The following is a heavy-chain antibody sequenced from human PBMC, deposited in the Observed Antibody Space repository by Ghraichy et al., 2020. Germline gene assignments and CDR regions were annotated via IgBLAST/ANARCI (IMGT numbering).Heavy chain of an antibody. J-gene: IGHJ5*02. CDR1: GGSFSGYY. Sequence: SETLSLTCAVYGGSFSGYYWSWIRQPPGKGLEWIGEINHSGSTNYNPSLKSRVTISVDTSKNQFSLKLSSVTASDTAVYYCAGGIPGIAVAGTLSGWFDPWGQGTLVTVSS. D-gene: IGHD6-19*01. V-gene: IGHV4-34*01. CDR3: AGGIPGIAVAGTLSGWFDP. CDR2: INHSGST.